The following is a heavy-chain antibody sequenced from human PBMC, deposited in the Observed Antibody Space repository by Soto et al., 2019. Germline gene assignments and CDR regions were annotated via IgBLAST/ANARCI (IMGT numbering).Heavy chain of an antibody. Sequence: QVQLVESGGGVVQPGRSLRLSCAASAFTFSSYGMHWVRQAPGKGLEWVALIWYDASNKYYADSVKGRFTISRDNSKNTLYRQMNSLRAEDTAVYYCARDWYFDLWGRGTLVTVSS. V-gene: IGHV3-33*01. J-gene: IGHJ2*01. CDR1: AFTFSSYG. CDR2: IWYDASNK. CDR3: ARDWYFDL.